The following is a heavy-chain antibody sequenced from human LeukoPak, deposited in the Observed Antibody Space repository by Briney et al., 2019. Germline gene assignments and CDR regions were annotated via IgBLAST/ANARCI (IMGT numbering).Heavy chain of an antibody. CDR2: ISSSSSYI. CDR3: AKDYSSGWYIFDC. V-gene: IGHV3-21*01. Sequence: GGSLRLSCAASGFTFSSYSMNWVRQAPGKGLEWVSSISSSSSYIYYADSVKGRFTISRDNAKNSLYLQMNSLRAEDTAVYYCAKDYSSGWYIFDCWGQGTLVTVSS. CDR1: GFTFSSYS. J-gene: IGHJ4*02. D-gene: IGHD6-19*01.